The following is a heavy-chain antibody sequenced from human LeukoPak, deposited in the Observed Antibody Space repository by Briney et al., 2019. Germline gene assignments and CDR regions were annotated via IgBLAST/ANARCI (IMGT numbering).Heavy chain of an antibody. J-gene: IGHJ4*02. CDR3: ARGGSSDFDY. CDR2: IIPIFGTA. Sequence: GASVKVSCKASGGTFSSYAIRWVRQAPGQGLGWMGGIIPIFGTANYAQKLQGRVTMTTDTSTSTAYMELRSLRSDDTAVYYCARGGSSDFDYWGQGTLVTVSS. V-gene: IGHV1-69*05. D-gene: IGHD6-13*01. CDR1: GGTFSSYA.